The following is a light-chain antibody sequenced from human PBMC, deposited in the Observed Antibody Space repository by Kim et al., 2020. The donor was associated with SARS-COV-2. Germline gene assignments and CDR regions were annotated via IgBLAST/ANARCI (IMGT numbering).Light chain of an antibody. CDR3: QQSYSTPPYS. V-gene: IGKV1-39*01. CDR1: QSISSY. J-gene: IGKJ2*03. CDR2: AAS. Sequence: ASVGDRVTSTCRASQSISSYLNWYQQKPGKAPKLLIYAASSLQSGVPSRFSGSGAGTDFTLTISSLQPEDFATYYCQQSYSTPPYSLGQGTKLEI.